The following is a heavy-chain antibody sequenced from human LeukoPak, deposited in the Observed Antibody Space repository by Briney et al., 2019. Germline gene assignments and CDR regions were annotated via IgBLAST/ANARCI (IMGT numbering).Heavy chain of an antibody. CDR2: ISYDGSNK. J-gene: IGHJ4*02. CDR3: AKIATTNFDY. V-gene: IGHV3-30*18. CDR1: GFTFSSYG. Sequence: HPGGSLRLSCAASGFTFSSYGMHWVRQAPGKGLEWVAVISYDGSNKYYADSVKGRFTISRDNSKNTLYLQMNSLRAEDTAVYYCAKIATTNFDYWGQGTLVTVSS. D-gene: IGHD1-1*01.